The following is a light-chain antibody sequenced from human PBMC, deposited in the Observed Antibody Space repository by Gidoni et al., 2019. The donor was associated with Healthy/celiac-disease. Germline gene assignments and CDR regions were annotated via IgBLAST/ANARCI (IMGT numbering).Light chain of an antibody. Sequence: IQMSPPPSSLSASVGDRVTITSRASQSISTYLNWYQQKPGKAPKLLIYAASSLQSGVPSRFSGSGSGTDFTLTIGSLQPDDFATYYCQQSYSTPPTFGRGTKVEIK. CDR2: AAS. J-gene: IGKJ1*01. CDR1: QSISTY. V-gene: IGKV1-39*01. CDR3: QQSYSTPPT.